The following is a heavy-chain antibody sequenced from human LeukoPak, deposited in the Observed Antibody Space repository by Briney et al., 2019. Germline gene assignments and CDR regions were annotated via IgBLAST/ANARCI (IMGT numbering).Heavy chain of an antibody. CDR2: IDPGDSYI. CDR1: GFSFTSYW. CDR3: ARSSNMTGYIYSHVDY. J-gene: IGHJ4*02. Sequence: GESLKISCRGSGFSFTSYWISWVRQMPGKGLEWMGMIDPGDSYINYSPSFRGHVTISADKSITTAYLQWSSLKASDTAMYYCARSSNMTGYIYSHVDYWGQGTLVTVSS. V-gene: IGHV5-10-1*01. D-gene: IGHD5-18*01.